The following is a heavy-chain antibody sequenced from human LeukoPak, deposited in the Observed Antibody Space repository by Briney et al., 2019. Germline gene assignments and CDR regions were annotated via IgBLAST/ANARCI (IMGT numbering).Heavy chain of an antibody. CDR3: AKSRAIVVVVAATQISHHDY. V-gene: IGHV3-23*01. CDR2: ISGSGGST. J-gene: IGHJ4*02. CDR1: GFTFSSYA. D-gene: IGHD2-15*01. Sequence: GGSLRLSCAASGFTFSSYAMSWVRQAPGKGLEWVSAISGSGGSTYYADSVKGRLTISRDNSKNTLYLQMNSLRAEDTAVYYCAKSRAIVVVVAATQISHHDYWGQGTLVTVSS.